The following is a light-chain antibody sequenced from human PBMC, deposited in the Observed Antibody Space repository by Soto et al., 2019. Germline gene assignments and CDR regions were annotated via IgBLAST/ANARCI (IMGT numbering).Light chain of an antibody. J-gene: IGLJ3*02. V-gene: IGLV1-44*01. CDR2: SNN. CDR1: SSNIGSNA. Sequence: QSVLTQPPSASGTPGQKVTISCSGASSNIGSNAVNWYQQLPGTTPHILIYSNNQRPSGVPHRFSCSKSGTSASLAITGLQSEEEAYYHCASWTDSMHALVFGGGTKLTVL. CDR3: ASWTDSMHALV.